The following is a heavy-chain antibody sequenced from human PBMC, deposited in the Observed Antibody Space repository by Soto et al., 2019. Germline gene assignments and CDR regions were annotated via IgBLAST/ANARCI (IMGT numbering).Heavy chain of an antibody. J-gene: IGHJ4*02. CDR3: AIMETPVQRLYFFAY. D-gene: IGHD2-8*01. Sequence: SETLSLTCTVSGGSISSSSYYWGWIRQPPGKGLEWIGSIYYSGSTYYNPSLKSRVTISVDTSKNQFSLDLSSVTAADTAVYYCAIMETPVQRLYFFAYGGQGSLVTVSS. CDR1: GGSISSSSYY. CDR2: IYYSGST. V-gene: IGHV4-39*01.